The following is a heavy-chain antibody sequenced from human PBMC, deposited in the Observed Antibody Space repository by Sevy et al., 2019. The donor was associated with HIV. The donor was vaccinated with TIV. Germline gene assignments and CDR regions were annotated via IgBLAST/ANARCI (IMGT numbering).Heavy chain of an antibody. Sequence: GGSLRLSCTASGFTFGDYWMNWVRQAPGKGLEWVGNIKEDGSETYYVDSVKGRFTISRDNAKNSLYLQMNSLRAEDTAVYYCAKGVDSWGQGTLVTVSP. CDR3: AKGVDS. D-gene: IGHD6-13*01. CDR1: GFTFGDYW. CDR2: IKEDGSET. V-gene: IGHV3-7*01. J-gene: IGHJ4*02.